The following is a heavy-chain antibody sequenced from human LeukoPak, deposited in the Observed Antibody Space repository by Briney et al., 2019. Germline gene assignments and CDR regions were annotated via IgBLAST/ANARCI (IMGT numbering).Heavy chain of an antibody. V-gene: IGHV1-2*02. CDR3: ARDTAEYYDFWSGYFPSLNWFDP. D-gene: IGHD3-3*01. CDR2: INPNSGGT. Sequence: GASVKVSCKASGYTFTGYYMHWVRQAPGQGLEWMGWINPNSGGTNYAQKFQGRVTMTRDTSISTAYMELSRLRSDDTAVYYCARDTAEYYDFWSGYFPSLNWFDPWGQGTLVTVSS. CDR1: GYTFTGYY. J-gene: IGHJ5*02.